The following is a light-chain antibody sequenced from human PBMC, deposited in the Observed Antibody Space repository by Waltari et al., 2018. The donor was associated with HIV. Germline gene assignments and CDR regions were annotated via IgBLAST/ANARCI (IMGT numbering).Light chain of an antibody. CDR1: RSNIGRNT. CDR2: NND. V-gene: IGLV1-44*01. Sequence: QSVLTQPLSASGTPGQRVTISCSGSRSNIGRNTVTWYQQLPRTAPKLLIYNNDQRPSGVPDRFSGSKSGTSASLAISGLQSEDEADYYCTAWDDSLKGLVFAGGTKLTVL. J-gene: IGLJ2*01. CDR3: TAWDDSLKGLV.